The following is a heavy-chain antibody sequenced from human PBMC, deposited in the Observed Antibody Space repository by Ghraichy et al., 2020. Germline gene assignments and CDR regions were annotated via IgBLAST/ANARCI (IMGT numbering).Heavy chain of an antibody. V-gene: IGHV3-53*01. CDR3: ARVVWDNYDILTGYYYYYYYMDV. J-gene: IGHJ6*03. Sequence: GGSLRLSCAASGFTVSSNYMSWVRQAPGKGLEWVSVIYSGGSTYYADSVKGRFTISRDNSKNTLYLQMNSLRAEDTAVYYCARVVWDNYDILTGYYYYYYYMDVWGKGTTVTVSS. CDR2: IYSGGST. D-gene: IGHD3-9*01. CDR1: GFTVSSNY.